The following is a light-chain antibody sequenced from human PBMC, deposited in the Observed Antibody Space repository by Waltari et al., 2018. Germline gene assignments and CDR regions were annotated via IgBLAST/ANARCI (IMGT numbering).Light chain of an antibody. CDR3: QLRTGWPMT. CDR2: DAS. V-gene: IGKV3-11*01. CDR1: QRVSNS. Sequence: EVVLTQSPATLSLSPGERATLSCRASQRVSNSLAWYRQKPGQAPSLLIYDASTRAAGIPGRFSGSGYGTDFTLTISSLEPEDFAVYYCQLRTGWPMTFGQGTRLEIK. J-gene: IGKJ5*01.